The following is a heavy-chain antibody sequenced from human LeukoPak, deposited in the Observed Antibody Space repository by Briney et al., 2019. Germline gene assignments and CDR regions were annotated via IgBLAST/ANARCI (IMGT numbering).Heavy chain of an antibody. D-gene: IGHD3-16*01. Sequence: ASVKVSCKASGGTFSSYAISWVRQAPGQGLEWMGIINPSGGSTAYAQKFQGRVTMTRDTSTSTVYMELSSLRSEDTAVYYCARDIWSSFYFFDYWGQGTLVTVSS. CDR3: ARDIWSSFYFFDY. CDR2: INPSGGST. V-gene: IGHV1-46*01. CDR1: GGTFSSYA. J-gene: IGHJ4*02.